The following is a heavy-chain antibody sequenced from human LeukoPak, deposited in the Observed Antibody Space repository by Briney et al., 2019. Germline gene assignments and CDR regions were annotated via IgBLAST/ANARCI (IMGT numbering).Heavy chain of an antibody. V-gene: IGHV3-23*03. D-gene: IGHD4/OR15-4a*01. Sequence: PGGSLRLSCAASGFTFSSYAMSWVRQAPGKGLEWVSVIYSGGSTYYADSVKGRFTISRDNSKNTLYLQMNSLRVEDTAVYFCARDPGAFPYFFDYWGQGTLVTVSS. CDR2: IYSGGST. CDR1: GFTFSSYA. J-gene: IGHJ4*02. CDR3: ARDPGAFPYFFDY.